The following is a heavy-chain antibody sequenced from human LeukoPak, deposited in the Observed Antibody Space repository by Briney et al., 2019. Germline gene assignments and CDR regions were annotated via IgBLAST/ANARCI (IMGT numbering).Heavy chain of an antibody. CDR3: ARGGPFPSSSSSREYYLDY. D-gene: IGHD6-6*01. CDR1: GGTFSSYA. V-gene: IGHV1-18*01. J-gene: IGHJ4*02. Sequence: AASVKVSCKASGGTFSSYAISWVRQAPGQGLEWMGWRSIYNGNTDYKLQGRVTMTTDTSTSTAYMELRSLRSDDTAVYYCARGGPFPSSSSSREYYLDYWGQGTLVTVSS. CDR2: RSIYNGNT.